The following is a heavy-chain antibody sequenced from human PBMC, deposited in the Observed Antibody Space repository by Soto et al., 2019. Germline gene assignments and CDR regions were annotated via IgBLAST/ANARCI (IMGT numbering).Heavy chain of an antibody. J-gene: IGHJ6*02. Sequence: SETLSLTCAVYGGSFSGYYWSWIRQPPGKGLEWIGEINHSGSTNYNPSLKSRVTISVDTSKNQFSLKLSSVTAADTAVYYCATGTTTNDYVWGSYRSPYYYYGIDVWGQGTTAT. CDR3: ATGTTTNDYVWGSYRSPYYYYGIDV. V-gene: IGHV4-34*01. CDR2: INHSGST. CDR1: GGSFSGYY. D-gene: IGHD3-16*02.